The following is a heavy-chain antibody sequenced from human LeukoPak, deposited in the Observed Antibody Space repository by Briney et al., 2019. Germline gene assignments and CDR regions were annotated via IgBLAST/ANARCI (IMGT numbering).Heavy chain of an antibody. J-gene: IGHJ4*02. CDR1: GFTFSSYA. CDR3: ATNYYDSSGYYYYFDY. D-gene: IGHD3-22*01. Sequence: PGRSLRLSCAASGFTFSSYAMHWVRQAPGKGLEWVAVISYDGSNKYYADSVKGRFTISRDNSKNTLYLQMNSLGAEDTAVYYCATNYYDSSGYYYYFDYWGQGTLVTVSS. V-gene: IGHV3-30-3*01. CDR2: ISYDGSNK.